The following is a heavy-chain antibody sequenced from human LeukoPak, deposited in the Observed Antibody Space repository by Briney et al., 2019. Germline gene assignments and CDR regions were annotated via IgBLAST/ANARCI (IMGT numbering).Heavy chain of an antibody. CDR1: GGSISSGGYY. J-gene: IGHJ3*02. CDR3: ARDFKGAFDI. Sequence: ASETLSLTCTVSGGSISSGGYYWSWIRQHPGQGLEWIGYIYYSGSTYYNPSLKSQVTISVDTSKNQFSLKLSSVTAADTAVYYCARDFKGAFDIWGQGTMVTVSS. CDR2: IYYSGST. V-gene: IGHV4-31*01.